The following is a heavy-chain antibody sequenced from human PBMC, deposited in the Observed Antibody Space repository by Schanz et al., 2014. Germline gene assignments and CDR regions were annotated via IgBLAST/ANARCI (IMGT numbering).Heavy chain of an antibody. CDR1: GYTFTSYD. J-gene: IGHJ6*03. D-gene: IGHD6-19*01. Sequence: QVQLLQSGAEVKKPGASVKVSCTASGYTFTSYDINWVRQAPGQGLEWLGWMNPNSGNTGYAQKFQGRVTMTRNTSISTAYMELSSLRSEDTAVYYCARLGTGMAVAGSVIDSYFYYMDVWGKGTTVTVSS. V-gene: IGHV1-8*01. CDR2: MNPNSGNT. CDR3: ARLGTGMAVAGSVIDSYFYYMDV.